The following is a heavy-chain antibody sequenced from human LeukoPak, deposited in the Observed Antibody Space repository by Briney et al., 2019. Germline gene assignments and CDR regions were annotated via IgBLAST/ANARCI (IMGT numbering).Heavy chain of an antibody. V-gene: IGHV3-21*04. J-gene: IGHJ5*02. CDR3: AKHYGVVSHWFDP. Sequence: GGSLRLSCAASGFTFSSYSMNWVRQAPGKGLEWVSSISSSSSYIYYADSVKGRFTISRDNAKNSLYLQMNSLRAEDTAVYYCAKHYGVVSHWFDPWGQGTLVTVSS. CDR2: ISSSSSYI. D-gene: IGHD4-17*01. CDR1: GFTFSSYS.